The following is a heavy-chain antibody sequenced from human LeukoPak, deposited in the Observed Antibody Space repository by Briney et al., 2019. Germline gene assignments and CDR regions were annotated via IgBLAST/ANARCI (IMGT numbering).Heavy chain of an antibody. V-gene: IGHV3-21*01. Sequence: GGSLRLSCAASGFTFSTYSMNWLRLAPGRGLEWVSSISPDSNYKYYVDSVKGRFTISRDNAKSSLYLQMNSLRAEDTAVYYCVRGGYRGFDYEYWGQGTLVTVSS. J-gene: IGHJ4*02. D-gene: IGHD5-12*01. CDR1: GFTFSTYS. CDR2: ISPDSNYK. CDR3: VRGGYRGFDYEY.